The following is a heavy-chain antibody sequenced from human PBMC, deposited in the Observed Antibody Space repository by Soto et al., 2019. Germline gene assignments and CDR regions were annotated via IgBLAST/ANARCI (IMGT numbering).Heavy chain of an antibody. Sequence: SETLSLTCTVSGGSISSYYWSWIRQPPGKGLEWIGYIYYSGSTNYNPSLKSRVTISVDTSKNQFSLKLSSVTAADTAVYYCARDQWLAPMTTWNWFDPWSQGTLVTVSS. V-gene: IGHV4-59*01. CDR1: GGSISSYY. CDR2: IYYSGST. D-gene: IGHD6-19*01. J-gene: IGHJ5*02. CDR3: ARDQWLAPMTTWNWFDP.